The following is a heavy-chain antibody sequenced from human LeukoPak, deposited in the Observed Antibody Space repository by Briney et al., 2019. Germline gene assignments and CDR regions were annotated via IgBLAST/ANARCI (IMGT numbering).Heavy chain of an antibody. D-gene: IGHD5-18*01. V-gene: IGHV4-30-4*01. J-gene: IGHJ4*02. CDR2: IYYSGST. Sequence: SETLSLTCTVSGGSISSGDYYWSWIRQPPGKGLEWIGYIYYSGSTYYNPSLKSRVTISVDTSKNQFSLKLSSVTAADTAVYYCARDGRSYGYGDFDYWGQGTLVTVSS. CDR3: ARDGRSYGYGDFDY. CDR1: GGSISSGDYY.